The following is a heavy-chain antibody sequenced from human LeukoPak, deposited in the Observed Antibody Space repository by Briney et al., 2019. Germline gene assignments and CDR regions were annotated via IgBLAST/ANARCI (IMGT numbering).Heavy chain of an antibody. CDR3: ARDLLTSADAFDI. Sequence: GGSLRLSCAASGFTFSRYWMSWVRQAPGKGLEWVANIKQDGSEKYYVDSVKGRFTISRDNAKNSLYLQMNSLRAEDTAVYYCARDLLTSADAFDIWGQGTMVTLSS. J-gene: IGHJ3*02. CDR1: GFTFSRYW. V-gene: IGHV3-7*01. D-gene: IGHD2-15*01. CDR2: IKQDGSEK.